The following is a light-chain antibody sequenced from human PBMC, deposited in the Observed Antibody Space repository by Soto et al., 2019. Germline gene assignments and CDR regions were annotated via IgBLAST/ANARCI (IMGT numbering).Light chain of an antibody. CDR2: WAS. V-gene: IGKV4-1*01. CDR1: QSVLYSSNNKNY. CDR3: QQYYSTPPVT. Sequence: DIVMTQSPDSLAVSLGERATINCKSSQSVLYSSNNKNYLAWYQQKPGQPPKLLIYWASTRESGVPDRFSGRGFWKNFTFPHRRLQAEDVAVYYCQQYYSTPPVTFGGGTKVEIK. J-gene: IGKJ4*01.